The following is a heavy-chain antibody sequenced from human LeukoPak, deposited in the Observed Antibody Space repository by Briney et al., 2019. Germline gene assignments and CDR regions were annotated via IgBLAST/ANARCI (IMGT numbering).Heavy chain of an antibody. Sequence: PGGSLRLSCAASGFTFSSYAMSWVRQAPGKGLEWVSAISGSGGSTYYAESVKGRFTISRDNAKNSLYLQMNSLRAEDTAVYYCARDPGYCSGGSCRPVDYFDYWGQGTLVTVSS. CDR1: GFTFSSYA. V-gene: IGHV3-23*01. CDR2: ISGSGGST. J-gene: IGHJ4*02. CDR3: ARDPGYCSGGSCRPVDYFDY. D-gene: IGHD2-15*01.